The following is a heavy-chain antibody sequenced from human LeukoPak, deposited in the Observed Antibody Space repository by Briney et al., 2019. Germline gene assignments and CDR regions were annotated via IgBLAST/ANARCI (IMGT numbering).Heavy chain of an antibody. J-gene: IGHJ6*03. D-gene: IGHD3-3*01. CDR1: GYTFTSYG. CDR3: ARYDFWSGYSTDYYYYYMDV. Sequence: GASVRVSCKASGYTFTSYGISWVRQAPGQGLEWMGWISAYNGNTNYAQKLQGRVTMTTDTSTSTAYMELRSLRSDDTAVYYCARYDFWSGYSTDYYYYYMDVWGKGTTVTVSS. CDR2: ISAYNGNT. V-gene: IGHV1-18*01.